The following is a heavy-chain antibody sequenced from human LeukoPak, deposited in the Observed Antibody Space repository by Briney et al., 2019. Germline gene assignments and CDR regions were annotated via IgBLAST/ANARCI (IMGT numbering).Heavy chain of an antibody. CDR2: IYYSGST. D-gene: IGHD3-9*01. V-gene: IGHV4-61*01. CDR1: GGSVSCGSYY. CDR3: ARDGGDILTGYFDY. Sequence: SETLSLTCTVSGGSVSCGSYYWSWIRQPPGTGLEWIGYIYYSGSTNYNPSLKSRVTISVDTSKNQFSLKLSSVTAADTAVYYCARDGGDILTGYFDYWGQGTLVTVSS. J-gene: IGHJ4*02.